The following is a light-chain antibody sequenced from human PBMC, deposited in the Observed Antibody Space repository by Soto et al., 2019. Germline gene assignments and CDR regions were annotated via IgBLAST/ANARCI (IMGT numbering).Light chain of an antibody. Sequence: EIVMTQSPATLSVSLGDRATLSCRASQSVSTYLAWYQQKPGQAPRLLIYGASTMATGIPARFSGSGSETDFPLTISSLQSEDFAVYYCQQYDSWPPSYTFGQGTKLEIK. CDR1: QSVSTY. CDR2: GAS. J-gene: IGKJ2*01. CDR3: QQYDSWPPSYT. V-gene: IGKV3-15*01.